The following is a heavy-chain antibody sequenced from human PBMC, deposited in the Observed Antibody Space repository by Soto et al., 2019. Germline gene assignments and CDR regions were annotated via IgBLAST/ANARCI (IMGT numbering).Heavy chain of an antibody. V-gene: IGHV4-34*01. CDR1: GGSFSGYY. CDR2: INHSGST. Sequence: SETLSLTCAVYGGSFSGYYWSWIRQPPGKGLDWIGEINHSGSTNFNPSLKSRVTISVDTSKNQFSLKLSSVTAADTAVYYCARVVLWFGVAAKSGSNWFDPWGQGTLVTVSS. D-gene: IGHD3-10*01. J-gene: IGHJ5*02. CDR3: ARVVLWFGVAAKSGSNWFDP.